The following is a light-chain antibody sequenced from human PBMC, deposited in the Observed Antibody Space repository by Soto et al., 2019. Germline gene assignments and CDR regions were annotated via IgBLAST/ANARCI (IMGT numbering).Light chain of an antibody. CDR3: QHRSSWPWT. J-gene: IGKJ1*01. CDR1: QSVSSY. Sequence: EIVLTQSPATLSLSPGEGATLSCRASQSVSSYLAWYQQKPGQAPRLLIYDASNRATGIPARFSGSGSGTDFTLTISSLEPEDFAVYYCQHRSSWPWTFGQGTEVEIK. CDR2: DAS. V-gene: IGKV3-11*01.